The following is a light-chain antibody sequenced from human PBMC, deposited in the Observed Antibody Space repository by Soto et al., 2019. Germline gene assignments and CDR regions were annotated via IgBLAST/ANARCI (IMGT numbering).Light chain of an antibody. CDR2: VAS. Sequence: DIQMTQSPSSLSASVGDRVTITCRASQGISNYLAWYQQQPGKVPRLLIYVASTLQSGVPSRFSGSGSGTDFTLTISSLQPEDVETYYCQKYNSAPCTFGQGTKVEIK. CDR3: QKYNSAPCT. J-gene: IGKJ1*01. V-gene: IGKV1-27*01. CDR1: QGISNY.